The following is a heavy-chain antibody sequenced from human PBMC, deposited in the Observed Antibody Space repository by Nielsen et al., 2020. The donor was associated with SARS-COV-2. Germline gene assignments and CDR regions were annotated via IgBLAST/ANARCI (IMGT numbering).Heavy chain of an antibody. D-gene: IGHD2-2*02. CDR3: AKGGRIFNCSSTSCYIRGLYYFDY. CDR2: IYNGGGT. Sequence: WIRQPPGKGLEWVSVIYNGGGTYYGDSVKGRFTISRDDSKNTLSLQMNSLRAEDTAVYYCAKGGRIFNCSSTSCYIRGLYYFDYWGQGTLVTVSS. V-gene: IGHV3-53*01. J-gene: IGHJ4*02.